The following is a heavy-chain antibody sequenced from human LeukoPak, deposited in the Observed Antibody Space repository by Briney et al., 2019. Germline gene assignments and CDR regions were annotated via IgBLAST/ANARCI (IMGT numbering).Heavy chain of an antibody. CDR2: ISGSGGST. CDR1: GFTFSSYA. J-gene: IGHJ4*02. Sequence: GGSLRLSCAASGFTFSSYAMSWVRQAPGKGLEWVSVISGSGGSTHYADSVKGRFTISRDNAKNSLYLQMNSLRAEDTAVYYCASAGPYGDTLDYWGQGTLVTVSS. D-gene: IGHD4-17*01. CDR3: ASAGPYGDTLDY. V-gene: IGHV3-23*01.